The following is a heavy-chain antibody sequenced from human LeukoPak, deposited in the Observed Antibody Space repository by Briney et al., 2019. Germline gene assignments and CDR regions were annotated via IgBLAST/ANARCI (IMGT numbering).Heavy chain of an antibody. CDR2: ISGYNANT. D-gene: IGHD3-10*01. Sequence: ASVKVSCKASGHTFTWYGISLVPQAPGQPLEWMGWISGYNANTNYAEKLQGRVTMTTDTSTSTVYMELRSLRSDDTAVYYCARDSLYYGSGSYLGFDPWGQGTLVTVSS. V-gene: IGHV1-18*01. J-gene: IGHJ5*02. CDR1: GHTFTWYG. CDR3: ARDSLYYGSGSYLGFDP.